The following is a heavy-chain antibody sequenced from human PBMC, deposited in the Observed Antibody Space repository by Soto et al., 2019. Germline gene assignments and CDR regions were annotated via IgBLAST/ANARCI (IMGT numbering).Heavy chain of an antibody. V-gene: IGHV1-18*01. D-gene: IGHD3-16*01. J-gene: IGHJ3*01. Sequence: ASVKVSCKASGYTFTSYGISWVRQAPGQGLEWMGWISAYNGNTNYAQKLQGRVTMTTDTSTSTAYMELRSLRSDDTAVYYCARELALIMITFGGAIPRDAFDFSRQGTMGTVSS. CDR1: GYTFTSYG. CDR2: ISAYNGNT. CDR3: ARELALIMITFGGAIPRDAFDF.